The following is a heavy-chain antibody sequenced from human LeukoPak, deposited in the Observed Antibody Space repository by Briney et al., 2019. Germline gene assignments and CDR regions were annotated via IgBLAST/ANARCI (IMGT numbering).Heavy chain of an antibody. J-gene: IGHJ3*02. CDR3: TTRYFSSSSDYFSAFYI. D-gene: IGHD2-2*01. V-gene: IGHV3-15*01. CDR1: GITFSNAC. CDR2: IKPKTNGGTT. Sequence: GGSLRLSCAASGITFSNACMTWVRQAPGKGLEWVGRIKPKTNGGTTDHAAPAKGRFTISRDDSKSTLYLQMNSLETEDTAVYYCTTRYFSSSSDYFSAFYIWGQGTMVTVSS.